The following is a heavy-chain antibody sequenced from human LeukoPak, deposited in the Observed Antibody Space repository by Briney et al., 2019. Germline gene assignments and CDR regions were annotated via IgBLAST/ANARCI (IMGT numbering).Heavy chain of an antibody. CDR1: GFTFSSYW. V-gene: IGHV3-74*01. J-gene: IGHJ4*02. CDR3: ARGGYSPVDH. D-gene: IGHD6-13*01. CDR2: INDDGSVR. Sequence: PGGSLRLSCAASGFTFSSYWMHWVRQSPGKGLVWVSGINDDGSVRRYGDSVKGRFTISRDNAKNTLYLQVNNMQAEDTAIYFCARGGYSPVDHWGQGTLVTVSS.